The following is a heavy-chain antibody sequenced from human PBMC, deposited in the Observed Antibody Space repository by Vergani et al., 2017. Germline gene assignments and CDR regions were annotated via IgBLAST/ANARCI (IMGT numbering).Heavy chain of an antibody. V-gene: IGHV3-43*01. J-gene: IGHJ6*02. CDR2: ISWEGGRT. Sequence: EVQLVESGGVVVQPGGSLRLSCAASGFTFDDYTMHWVRQAPGKGLEWVSLISWEGGRTYYADSVKGRFTISRENSKNSLYLQMNSLRTEDTALYYCAKDTIAARANYYYYGMDVWGQGTTVTVSS. CDR1: GFTFDDYT. CDR3: AKDTIAARANYYYYGMDV. D-gene: IGHD6-6*01.